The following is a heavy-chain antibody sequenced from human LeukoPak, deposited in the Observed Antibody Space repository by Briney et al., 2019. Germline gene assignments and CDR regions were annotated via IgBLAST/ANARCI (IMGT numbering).Heavy chain of an antibody. CDR1: GFTFSDYY. CDR2: ISGSGTTI. Sequence: GGSLRLSCAASGFTFSDYYMSWIRQAPGKGLEWVSYISGSGTTIYYADSVKGRFTISRDNAKNSLYLQMNSLRAEDTAVYYCARENSSSDAFDIWGQGTMVTVSS. J-gene: IGHJ3*02. CDR3: ARENSSSDAFDI. D-gene: IGHD6-19*01. V-gene: IGHV3-11*04.